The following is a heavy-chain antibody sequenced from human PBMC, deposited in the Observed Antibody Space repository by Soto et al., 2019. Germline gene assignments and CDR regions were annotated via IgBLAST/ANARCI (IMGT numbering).Heavy chain of an antibody. CDR2: ISGSGGST. V-gene: IGHV3-23*01. CDR3: AKGQRGCPFDY. J-gene: IGHJ4*02. CDR1: GFTFSSYA. D-gene: IGHD3-16*01. Sequence: EVQLLESGGGLVQPGGSLRLSCAASGFTFSSYAMSWVRQAPGKGLEWVSAISGSGGSTYYADSVKGRFTISRDNSKNPLYQKINGLRAEDTAVYYCAKGQRGCPFDYWGQGPLVTV.